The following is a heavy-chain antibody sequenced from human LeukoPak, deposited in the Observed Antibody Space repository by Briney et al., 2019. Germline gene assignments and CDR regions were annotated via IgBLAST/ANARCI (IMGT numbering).Heavy chain of an antibody. J-gene: IGHJ6*03. V-gene: IGHV1-46*01. CDR2: INPSGGTT. CDR1: GYTFTSYY. CDR3: TRPAVAANSYYYYYYMDV. Sequence: ASVKVSCKASGYTFTSYYLHWVRQAPGQGLEWMGVINPSGGTTSYAQKFQGRVTMTRDMSTSTVYMELSSLKSDDTAAYYCTRPAVAANSYYYYYYMDVWGKGTTVTVSS. D-gene: IGHD6-19*01.